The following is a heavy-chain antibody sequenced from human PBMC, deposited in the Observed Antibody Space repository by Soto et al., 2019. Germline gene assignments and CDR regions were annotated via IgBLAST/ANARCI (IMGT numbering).Heavy chain of an antibody. V-gene: IGHV3-49*03. Sequence: GGSLRLSCTASGFTFGDYAMSWFRQAPGKGLEWVGFIRSKAYGGTTEYAASVKGRFTISRDDSKSIAYLQMNSLKTEDTAVYYCTRGRTSNSGIVGATSPPDVWGQGTTVTVSS. J-gene: IGHJ6*02. CDR3: TRGRTSNSGIVGATSPPDV. CDR2: IRSKAYGGTT. CDR1: GFTFGDYA. D-gene: IGHD1-26*01.